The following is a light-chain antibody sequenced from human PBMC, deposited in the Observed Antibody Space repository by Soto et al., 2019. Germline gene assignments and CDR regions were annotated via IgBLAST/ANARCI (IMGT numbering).Light chain of an antibody. CDR2: KAS. J-gene: IGKJ1*01. V-gene: IGKV1-5*03. Sequence: DIQMTQSPSTLSASVGDRVTITCRASQSVSSWLAWYQQKPGKAPKLLIYKASSLESGVPSRFSGSGSGTEFTLTISSLQPDDVATYYCQKYDSYSWTFGQGTKVEIK. CDR3: QKYDSYSWT. CDR1: QSVSSW.